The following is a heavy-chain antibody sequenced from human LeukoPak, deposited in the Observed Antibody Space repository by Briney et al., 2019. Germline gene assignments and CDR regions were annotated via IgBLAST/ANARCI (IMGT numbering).Heavy chain of an antibody. V-gene: IGHV3-9*01. CDR1: GFTFDDYA. CDR3: AKENLNKNIAVAGIREFDY. CDR2: ISWNSGSI. Sequence: PGRSLRLSCAASGFTFDDYAMHWVRQAPGKGLEWVSGISWNSGSIGYADSVKGRFTISRDNAKNSLYLQMNSLRAEDTALYYCAKENLNKNIAVAGIREFDYWGQGTLVTVSS. J-gene: IGHJ4*02. D-gene: IGHD6-19*01.